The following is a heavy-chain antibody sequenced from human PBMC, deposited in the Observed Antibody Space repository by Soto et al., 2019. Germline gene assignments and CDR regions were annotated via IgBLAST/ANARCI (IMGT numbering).Heavy chain of an antibody. CDR3: ARETYYYDSSGYLDY. D-gene: IGHD3-22*01. V-gene: IGHV4-30-4*01. CDR2: IYYSGST. Sequence: SETLSLTCTVSGGSISSGDYYWSWIRQPPGKGLEWIGYIYYSGSTYYNPSLKSRVTISVDTSKNQFSLKLSSVTAADTAVYYCARETYYYDSSGYLDYWGQGTLVTVSS. CDR1: GGSISSGDYY. J-gene: IGHJ4*02.